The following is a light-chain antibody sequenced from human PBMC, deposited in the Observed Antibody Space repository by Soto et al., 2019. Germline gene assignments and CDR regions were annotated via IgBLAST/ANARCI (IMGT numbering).Light chain of an antibody. CDR3: QQYNSFSWT. J-gene: IGKJ1*01. Sequence: DIPMTQSPSTLSASVGDRVTITCRASQSISTWLAWYQQRPGKAPKLLIYKASSLETGVPSRLSGSGFGTEFTLTISSLQPDDSATYYCQQYNSFSWTFGHGTKVQIK. V-gene: IGKV1-5*03. CDR2: KAS. CDR1: QSISTW.